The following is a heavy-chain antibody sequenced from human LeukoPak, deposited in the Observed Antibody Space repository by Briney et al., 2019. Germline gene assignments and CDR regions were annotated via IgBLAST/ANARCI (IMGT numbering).Heavy chain of an antibody. J-gene: IGHJ6*04. CDR3: AKLARRYYYGSGRDGMDV. CDR1: GFTFSSYA. CDR2: ISGSGGST. V-gene: IGHV3-23*01. Sequence: GGSLRLSCAASGFTFSSYAMSWVRQAPGKGLEWVSAISGSGGSTYYADSVKGRFTISRDNSKNTLYLQMNSLRAEDAAVYYCAKLARRYYYGSGRDGMDVWGKGTTVTVSS. D-gene: IGHD3-10*01.